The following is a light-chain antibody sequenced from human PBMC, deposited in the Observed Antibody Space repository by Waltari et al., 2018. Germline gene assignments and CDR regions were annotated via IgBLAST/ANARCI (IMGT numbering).Light chain of an antibody. V-gene: IGKV4-1*01. Sequence: DIVMTQSSDSLAVSLGERATINCKSRQIVLYSSNTKNYLAWYQQKAGQPHKLLIYWASTRESGVPDRFSGSESGTDFSLTISSLQAEDVAVYYCQQYYSAWTFGQGTKVEIK. CDR3: QQYYSAWT. CDR2: WAS. J-gene: IGKJ1*01. CDR1: QIVLYSSNTKNY.